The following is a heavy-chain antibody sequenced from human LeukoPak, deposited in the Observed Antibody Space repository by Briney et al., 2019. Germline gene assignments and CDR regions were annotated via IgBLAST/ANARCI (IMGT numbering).Heavy chain of an antibody. D-gene: IGHD1-26*01. CDR2: IRSKAYGGTT. CDR1: GGSISSYY. CDR3: TRATSKWEVPNWFDP. J-gene: IGHJ5*02. Sequence: LSLTCTVSGGSISSYYWSWFRQAPGKGLEWVGFIRSKAYGGTTEYAASVKGRFTISRDDSKSIAYLQMNSLKTEDTAVYYCTRATSKWEVPNWFDPWGRGTLVTVSS. V-gene: IGHV3-49*03.